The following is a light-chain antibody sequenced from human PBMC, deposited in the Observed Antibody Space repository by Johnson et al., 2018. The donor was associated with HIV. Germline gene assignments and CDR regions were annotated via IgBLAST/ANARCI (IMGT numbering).Light chain of an antibody. Sequence: SVLTQPPSVSAAPGQKVTISCSGSSSNIGNNYVSWYQQLPGTAPKLLIYDNNKRPPGIHDRFSGSKSGTSATLGITGLQTGDEADYYCGTWDSSLSAGGYVFGTGTKVTVL. V-gene: IGLV1-51*01. CDR1: SSNIGNNY. CDR2: DNN. CDR3: GTWDSSLSAGGYV. J-gene: IGLJ1*01.